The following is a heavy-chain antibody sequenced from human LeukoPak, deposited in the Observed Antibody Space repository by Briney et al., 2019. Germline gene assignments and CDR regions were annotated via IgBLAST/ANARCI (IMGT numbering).Heavy chain of an antibody. CDR2: ISYDGRNK. CDR1: GFTFSTYD. CDR3: ARVVCPFCTTGYGMDV. Sequence: GGSLRLSCAASGFTFSTYDMHWVRQAPGKGLEWVAVISYDGRNKYYADSVEGRFTISRDNFENTQYLQMSSLRAEDTAIYFCARVVCPFCTTGYGMDVWGHGTTVSVSS. J-gene: IGHJ6*02. D-gene: IGHD2-8*01. V-gene: IGHV3-30*03.